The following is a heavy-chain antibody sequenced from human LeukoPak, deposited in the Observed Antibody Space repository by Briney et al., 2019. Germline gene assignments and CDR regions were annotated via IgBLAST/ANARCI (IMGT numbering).Heavy chain of an antibody. CDR1: GGSIRNYF. Sequence: SETLSLTCSVSGGSIRNYFWSWIRQPAGKGLEWIGRIYTSGSTDYNPSLRSRVTMSVDTSRNQFSLKLTSVTAADTAVYYCARESRGYSYGYPFDSWGQGTLVTVSS. CDR3: ARESRGYSYGYPFDS. J-gene: IGHJ4*02. V-gene: IGHV4-4*07. CDR2: IYTSGST. D-gene: IGHD5-18*01.